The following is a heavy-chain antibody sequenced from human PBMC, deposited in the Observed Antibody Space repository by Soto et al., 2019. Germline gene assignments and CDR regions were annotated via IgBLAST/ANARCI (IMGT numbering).Heavy chain of an antibody. V-gene: IGHV1-3*01. J-gene: IGHJ4*02. CDR1: GYTFTSYG. CDR3: ARDGAVAGNSNFDY. D-gene: IGHD6-19*01. CDR2: INAGNGNT. Sequence: GASVKVSCKASGYTFTSYGVHWVRQAPGQRLEWMGWINAGNGNTRYSQKFQGRVTINRDTSASTAYMELSRLRSEDTAVYYCARDGAVAGNSNFDYWGQGTLVTVS.